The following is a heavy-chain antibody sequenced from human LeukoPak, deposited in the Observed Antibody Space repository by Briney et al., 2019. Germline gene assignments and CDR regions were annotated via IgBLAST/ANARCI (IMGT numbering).Heavy chain of an antibody. J-gene: IGHJ4*02. V-gene: IGHV4-59*01. CDR3: ARLGTPSYSSGWVRPHYFDY. D-gene: IGHD6-19*01. CDR2: IYYSGST. CDR1: GGSISSYY. Sequence: LETLSLTCTVSGGSISSYYWSWIRRPPGKGLEWIGYIYYSGSTNYNPSLKSRVTISVDTSKNQFSLKLSSVTAADTAVYYCARLGTPSYSSGWVRPHYFDYWGQGTLVTVSS.